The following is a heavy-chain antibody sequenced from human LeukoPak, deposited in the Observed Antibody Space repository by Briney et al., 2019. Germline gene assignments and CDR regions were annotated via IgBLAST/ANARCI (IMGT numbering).Heavy chain of an antibody. J-gene: IGHJ4*02. CDR1: GYGFSSYW. Sequence: GESLKISCKGSGYGFSSYWIGWVRQMPGKGLEYMGIIRPGDSDTRYSPSFQGQVTISADKSIDTAYLQWSSLKASDTAIYYCARTQDRIAARSWGQGTLVTVSS. CDR2: IRPGDSDT. D-gene: IGHD6-13*01. CDR3: ARTQDRIAARS. V-gene: IGHV5-51*01.